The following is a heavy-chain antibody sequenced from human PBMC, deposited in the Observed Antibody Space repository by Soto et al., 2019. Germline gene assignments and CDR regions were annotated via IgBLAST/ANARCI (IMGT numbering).Heavy chain of an antibody. CDR3: ATGGTPRYYYYMDV. CDR2: ISGSGGST. D-gene: IGHD4-17*01. V-gene: IGHV3-23*01. Sequence: GGSLRLSCAASGFTFSSYAMSWVRQAPGKGLEWVSAISGSGGSTYYADSVKGRFTISRDNSKNTLYLQMNSLRAEDTAVYYCATGGTPRYYYYMDVWGKGTTVTVSS. CDR1: GFTFSSYA. J-gene: IGHJ6*03.